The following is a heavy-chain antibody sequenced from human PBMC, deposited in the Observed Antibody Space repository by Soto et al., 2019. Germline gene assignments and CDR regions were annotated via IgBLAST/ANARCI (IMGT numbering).Heavy chain of an antibody. CDR1: GDSVSSNSAA. CDR2: TYYRSKWYN. V-gene: IGHV6-1*01. J-gene: IGHJ5*02. Sequence: PSQTLSLTCAISGDSVSSNSAAWNWIRQSPSRGLEWLGRTYYRSKWYNDYAVSVKSRITINPDTSKNQFSLQLNSVTPEDTAVYYCARDLYGRYSSSSGRYHWFAPWGQGTLVTVSS. D-gene: IGHD6-6*01. CDR3: ARDLYGRYSSSSGRYHWFAP.